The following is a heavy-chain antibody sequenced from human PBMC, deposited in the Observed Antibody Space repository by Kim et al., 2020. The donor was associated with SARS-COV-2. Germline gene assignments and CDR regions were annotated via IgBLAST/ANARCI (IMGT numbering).Heavy chain of an antibody. J-gene: IGHJ4*02. Sequence: YADSVKGRFTISRDNSKNSLYLKVNSLRAEDTALYYCAKDNIDRSSSFDYWGQGTLLTVSS. V-gene: IGHV3-43*01. D-gene: IGHD6-6*01. CDR3: AKDNIDRSSSFDY.